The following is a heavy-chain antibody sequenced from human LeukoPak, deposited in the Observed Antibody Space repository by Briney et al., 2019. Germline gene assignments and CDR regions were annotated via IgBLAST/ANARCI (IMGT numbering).Heavy chain of an antibody. D-gene: IGHD6-13*01. V-gene: IGHV5-51*01. CDR2: IYPGDSDI. CDR3: ARRRGYTSSWFDY. J-gene: IGHJ5*01. Sequence: GESLKISCKSSGYSFTNYWIAWVRQMPGKGLEWMGIIYPGDSDIRYSPSFQGQVTISADKSISTAYLQWSSLKVSDTAIYYCARRRGYTSSWFDYWGQGTLVTVSS. CDR1: GYSFTNYW.